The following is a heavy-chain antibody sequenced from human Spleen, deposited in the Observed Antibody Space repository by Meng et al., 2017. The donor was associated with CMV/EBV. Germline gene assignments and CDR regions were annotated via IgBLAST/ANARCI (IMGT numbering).Heavy chain of an antibody. CDR1: GFTVSSNY. Sequence: GESLKISCAASGFTVSSNYMSWVRQAPGKGLEWVSVIYSGGSTYYADSVKGRFTISRDNSKNTLYLQMNSLRAEDTAVYYCARDQQHYGMDVWGRGTTITVSS. CDR3: ARDQQHYGMDV. J-gene: IGHJ6*02. D-gene: IGHD6-13*01. CDR2: IYSGGST. V-gene: IGHV3-66*02.